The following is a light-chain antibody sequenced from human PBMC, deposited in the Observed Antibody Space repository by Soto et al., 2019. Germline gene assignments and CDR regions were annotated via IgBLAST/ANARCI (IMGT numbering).Light chain of an antibody. CDR2: GAS. CDR1: QSVSSSY. V-gene: IGKV3-20*01. CDR3: QHYGSSPYT. J-gene: IGKJ2*01. Sequence: EIVLTQSPGTLSLSPGERATLSCRASQSVSSSYIAWFQQKPGQAPRLLIYGASSRATGIPDRFSGSGSGTEFTLTISRLEPEDFAVYYCQHYGSSPYTFGQGTKLEIK.